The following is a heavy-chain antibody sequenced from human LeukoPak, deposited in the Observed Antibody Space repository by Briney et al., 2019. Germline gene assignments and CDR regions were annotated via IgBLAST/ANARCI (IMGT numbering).Heavy chain of an antibody. D-gene: IGHD3-10*02. CDR3: AKAPWGSALPGVPGFDY. J-gene: IGHJ4*02. CDR2: ISGSGGST. Sequence: TGGSLRLSCAASGFTFSSYAMSWVRQAPGKGLEWVSAISGSGGSTYYADSVKGRFTISRDNSKNTLYLQMNSLRAEDTAVYYCAKAPWGSALPGVPGFDYWGQGTLVTVSS. V-gene: IGHV3-23*01. CDR1: GFTFSSYA.